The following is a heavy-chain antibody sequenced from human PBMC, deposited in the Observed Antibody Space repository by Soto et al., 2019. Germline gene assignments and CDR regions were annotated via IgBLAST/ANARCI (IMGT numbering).Heavy chain of an antibody. CDR2: ISYDGSNK. D-gene: IGHD5-18*01. CDR1: GFTFSSYG. J-gene: IGHJ4*02. Sequence: QVQLVESGGGVVQPGRSLRLSCAASGFTFSSYGMHWVRQAPGKGLEWVAVISYDGSNKYYADSVKGRFTISRDNSKNTLYLQMNSLRAEDPAAYYCAAAAMGFDYWGQGTLVTVSS. CDR3: AAAAMGFDY. V-gene: IGHV3-30*03.